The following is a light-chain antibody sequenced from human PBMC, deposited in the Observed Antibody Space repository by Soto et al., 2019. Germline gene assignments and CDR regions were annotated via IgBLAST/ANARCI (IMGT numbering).Light chain of an antibody. Sequence: QSALTQPPSVSGVPGQRVTISCTGSSSNIGARYDVHWYLQLPGTAPKLLIYANTNRPSGVPDRFSGSKSGTSASLAITGLQAEDEADYYCQSYDTSLSVVFGGGTKLTVL. CDR3: QSYDTSLSVV. V-gene: IGLV1-40*01. CDR1: SSNIGARYD. CDR2: ANT. J-gene: IGLJ2*01.